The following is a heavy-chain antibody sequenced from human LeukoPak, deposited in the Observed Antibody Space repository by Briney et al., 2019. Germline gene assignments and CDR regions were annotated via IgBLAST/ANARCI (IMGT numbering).Heavy chain of an antibody. CDR1: GFTFSSYA. Sequence: GGSLRLSCAASGFTFSSYAMSWVRQAPGKGLEWVANIKQDGSEKYYVDSVKGRFTISRDNSKNTLYLQMNSLRAEDTAVYYCAKITIFGVVTSDYWGQGTLVTVSS. J-gene: IGHJ4*02. CDR3: AKITIFGVVTSDY. D-gene: IGHD3-3*01. V-gene: IGHV3-7*03. CDR2: IKQDGSEK.